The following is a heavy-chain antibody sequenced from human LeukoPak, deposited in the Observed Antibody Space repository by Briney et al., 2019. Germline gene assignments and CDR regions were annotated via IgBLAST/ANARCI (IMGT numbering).Heavy chain of an antibody. V-gene: IGHV3-30*18. CDR2: ISSDGYRT. CDR1: GFPFSTYD. Sequence: GGSLRLSCAASGFPFSTYDMHWVRRAPDKGLQWVAVISSDGYRTDYPDSVRGRFTISRDNFKNTVDLQMISVTAEDTAMYFCAKGLGTGSVLARPLHYWGQGTLVTVSS. J-gene: IGHJ4*02. CDR3: AKGLGTGSVLARPLHY. D-gene: IGHD3-10*01.